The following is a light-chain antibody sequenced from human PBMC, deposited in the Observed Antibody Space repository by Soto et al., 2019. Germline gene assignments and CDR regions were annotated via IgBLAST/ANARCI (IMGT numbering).Light chain of an antibody. Sequence: EIVLTQSPATLSLSPGERATLCCRASQSISDFLAWYQQEPGQAPRLLIYDASKRATDIPDRFSGSGSGTDFTLTISRLEPEDFAVYYCQQYGSSPQTFGQGTKVDI. V-gene: IGKV3-20*01. J-gene: IGKJ1*01. CDR3: QQYGSSPQT. CDR1: QSISDF. CDR2: DAS.